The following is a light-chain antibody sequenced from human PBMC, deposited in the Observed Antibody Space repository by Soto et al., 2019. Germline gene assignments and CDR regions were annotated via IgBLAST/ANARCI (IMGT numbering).Light chain of an antibody. CDR2: DAS. J-gene: IGKJ4*01. V-gene: IGKV3-11*02. CDR3: KQRSDWSRLT. Sequence: EIVLTQSPATLSLSPGERATLSCRASQSVSSYLAWYQQKPGQAPRLLIYDASNRATGIPARFSGSGPGRVFTFTIGSLAPEDFAVYYGKQRSDWSRLTFGGGTKVEIK. CDR1: QSVSSY.